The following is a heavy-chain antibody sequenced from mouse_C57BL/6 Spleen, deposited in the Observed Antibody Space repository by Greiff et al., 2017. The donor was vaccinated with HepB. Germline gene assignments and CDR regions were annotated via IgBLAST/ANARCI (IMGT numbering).Heavy chain of an antibody. CDR1: GFTFSNYW. J-gene: IGHJ1*03. Sequence: EVKLEESGGGLVQPGGSMKLSCVASGFTFSNYWMNWVRQSPEKGLEWVAQIRLKSDNYATHYAESVKGRFTISRDDSKSSVYLQMNNLRAEDTGIYYCATMIKYFDVWGTGTTVTVSS. CDR3: ATMIKYFDV. V-gene: IGHV6-3*01. D-gene: IGHD2-4*01. CDR2: IRLKSDNYAT.